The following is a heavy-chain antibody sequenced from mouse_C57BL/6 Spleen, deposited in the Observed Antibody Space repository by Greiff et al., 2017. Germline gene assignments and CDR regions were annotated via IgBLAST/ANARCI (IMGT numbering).Heavy chain of an antibody. CDR1: GYTFTDYE. Sequence: VQLQQSGAELVRPGASVTLSCKASGYTFTDYEMHWVKQTPVHGLEWIGAIDPETGGTAYNQKFKGKAILTADKSSSTAYMELRSLTSEDSAVYYCTRSSRWYFDVWGTGTTVTVSS. V-gene: IGHV1-15*01. J-gene: IGHJ1*03. CDR2: IDPETGGT. CDR3: TRSSRWYFDV. D-gene: IGHD1-1*01.